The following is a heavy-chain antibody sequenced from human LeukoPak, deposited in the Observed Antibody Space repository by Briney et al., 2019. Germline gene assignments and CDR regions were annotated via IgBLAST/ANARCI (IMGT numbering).Heavy chain of an antibody. Sequence: ASVKVSCKASGYTFTSYGISWVRQAPGQGLEWMGWISAYNGNTNYAQKLQGRVTMTTDTSTSTAYMELRSLRSDDTAVYYCARLHDSGIRFLEWLQSQYWFDPWGQGTLVTVSS. CDR3: ARLHDSGIRFLEWLQSQYWFDP. CDR1: GYTFTSYG. D-gene: IGHD3-3*01. V-gene: IGHV1-18*01. J-gene: IGHJ5*02. CDR2: ISAYNGNT.